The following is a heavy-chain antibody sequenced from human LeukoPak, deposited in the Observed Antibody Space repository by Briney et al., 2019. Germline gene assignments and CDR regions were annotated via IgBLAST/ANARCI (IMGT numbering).Heavy chain of an antibody. V-gene: IGHV3-30*18. CDR3: AKTDYGDAVDY. D-gene: IGHD4-17*01. Sequence: PGRSLRLSRAASGFTFSSYAMHLVRQAPGKGLEWVAIISYDGSYKYYADSVKGRFTISRDNSKNTLYLQMNSLRAEDTAVYYCAKTDYGDAVDYWGQGTLVTVSS. CDR2: ISYDGSYK. CDR1: GFTFSSYA. J-gene: IGHJ4*02.